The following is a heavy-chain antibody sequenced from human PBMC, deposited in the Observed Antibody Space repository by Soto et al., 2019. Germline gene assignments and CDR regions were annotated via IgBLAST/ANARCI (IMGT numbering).Heavy chain of an antibody. J-gene: IGHJ6*02. CDR3: AKFREYYQGSGSRTYYFYGMDV. V-gene: IGHV3-21*04. Sequence: EVQLVESGGGLVKPGGSLRLSCAASGFTFSSYSMNWVRQAPGKGLEWVSSISSSSSYIYYADSVKGRFTISRDNSKNTLFLQMNSLRAGDTALYYCAKFREYYQGSGSRTYYFYGMDVWGQGTTVTVSS. CDR1: GFTFSSYS. CDR2: ISSSSSYI. D-gene: IGHD3-10*01.